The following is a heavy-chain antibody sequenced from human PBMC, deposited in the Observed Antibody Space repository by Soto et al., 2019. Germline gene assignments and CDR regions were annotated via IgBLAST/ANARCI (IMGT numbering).Heavy chain of an antibody. CDR1: GYTFTTSG. J-gene: IGHJ6*02. CDR2: ISTYNGDT. Sequence: GPEVRKPGASVKVSCEASGYTFTTSGISWVRQVPGQGLEWMGWISTYNGDTNSAQNFQGRILMTADTSTGTAYMELMSLKSDDTAVYYCARQGSWPYYYYGLDVWGQGTIVTVSS. V-gene: IGHV1-18*01. D-gene: IGHD1-26*01. CDR3: ARQGSWPYYYYGLDV.